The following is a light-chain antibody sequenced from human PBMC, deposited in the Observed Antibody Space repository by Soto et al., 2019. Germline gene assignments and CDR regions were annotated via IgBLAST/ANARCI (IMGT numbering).Light chain of an antibody. Sequence: EIVLTQSPATLSLSPGERVTLSCRASQSVSDSLAWYQQKPGQPPRLLIYDVSKRATGIPARFSVSGSGTDVTLMISCLEPDDCAVYFCHQRYNWPRVTFGQGTQLEIK. CDR3: HQRYNWPRVT. V-gene: IGKV3-11*01. CDR1: QSVSDS. J-gene: IGKJ5*01. CDR2: DVS.